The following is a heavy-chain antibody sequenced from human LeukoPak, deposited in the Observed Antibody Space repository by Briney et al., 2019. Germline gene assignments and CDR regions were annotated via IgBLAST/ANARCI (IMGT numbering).Heavy chain of an antibody. CDR2: FHHVGST. Sequence: SETLSLTCIVSGYSISSGYYWGWIRQPPGKGLEWIGSFHHVGSTYYNPSLKSRVTISVDTSKNQFSLKLNSVTAADTAVYYCARGDFFDNSDVNWFDPWGQGTLVTVSS. J-gene: IGHJ5*02. V-gene: IGHV4-38-2*02. CDR1: GYSISSGYY. CDR3: ARGDFFDNSDVNWFDP. D-gene: IGHD3-22*01.